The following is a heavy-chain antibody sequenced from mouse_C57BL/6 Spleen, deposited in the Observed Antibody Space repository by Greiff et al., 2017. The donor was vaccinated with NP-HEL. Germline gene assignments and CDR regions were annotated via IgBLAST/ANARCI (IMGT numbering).Heavy chain of an antibody. Sequence: EVKLLESGPGLVKPSQSLSLTCSVTGYSITSGYYWNWIRQFPGNKLEWMGYISYDGSNNYNPSLKNRISIARDTSKNQFFLKLNSVTTEDTATYYCARDLNWVWYLDVWGTGTTVTVSS. CDR3: ARDLNWVWYLDV. J-gene: IGHJ1*03. CDR1: GYSITSGYY. D-gene: IGHD4-1*01. V-gene: IGHV3-6*01. CDR2: ISYDGSN.